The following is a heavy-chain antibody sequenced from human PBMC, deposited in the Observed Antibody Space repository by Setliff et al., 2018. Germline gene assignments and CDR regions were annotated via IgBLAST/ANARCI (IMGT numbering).Heavy chain of an antibody. Sequence: SETLSLTCAVYGGSFSDSYWSWIRQSPGKGLEWIGEINHSGSTNYNPSLKTRVTISVDTSKNQSSLKLSSLTAADMAKYYCARGGHSGPDAFDSWGQGTRVTVSS. CDR2: INHSGST. CDR1: GGSFSDSY. CDR3: ARGGHSGPDAFDS. D-gene: IGHD5-12*01. J-gene: IGHJ3*01. V-gene: IGHV4-34*01.